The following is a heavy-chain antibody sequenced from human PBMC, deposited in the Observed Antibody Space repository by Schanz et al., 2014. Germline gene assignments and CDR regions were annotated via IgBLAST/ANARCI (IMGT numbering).Heavy chain of an antibody. CDR3: AREVCLYDRGWFDP. J-gene: IGHJ5*02. CDR2: MNPDSGNT. D-gene: IGHD3-16*01. V-gene: IGHV1-8*01. Sequence: VQLVQSGAEVKRTGASVRVSCKASGYTFTSYDFNWVRQAPGQGLEWMGWMNPDSGNTGYAQKFQGRVTMTRNTSISTAYMELSSLRSEDTAVYYCAREVCLYDRGWFDPWGQGTLVTVTS. CDR1: GYTFTSYD.